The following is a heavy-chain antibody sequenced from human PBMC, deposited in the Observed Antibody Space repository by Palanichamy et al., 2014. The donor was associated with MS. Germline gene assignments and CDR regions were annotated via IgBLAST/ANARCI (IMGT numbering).Heavy chain of an antibody. CDR2: IYPSGTT. J-gene: IGHJ3*02. D-gene: IGHD3-10*01. Sequence: QVQLQESGPGLVKPSGTLSLTCAVSGASITDTNLWSWVRQSPETGLEWIGEIYPSGTTNYNPSLRSRVTISLDKSTNQFSLNLNSMTAADTAVYYCAILHYYHSGVSAFDIWGHGTKVTVSS. CDR1: GASITDTNL. V-gene: IGHV4-4*02. CDR3: AILHYYHSGVSAFDI.